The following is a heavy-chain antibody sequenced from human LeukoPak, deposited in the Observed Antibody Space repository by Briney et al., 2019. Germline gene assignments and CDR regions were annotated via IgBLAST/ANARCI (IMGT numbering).Heavy chain of an antibody. Sequence: GGSLRLSCEGSGFTFSNYWMGWVRQAPGKGLQWVANIKTDGSEKYYVDSVKGRFTISRDNAKNSLYLQMNSLRAEDTAVYYCAKVTGGSYYGSGNLIAWGQGTLVTVSS. CDR2: IKTDGSEK. CDR1: GFTFSNYW. D-gene: IGHD3-10*01. J-gene: IGHJ5*02. CDR3: AKVTGGSYYGSGNLIA. V-gene: IGHV3-7*01.